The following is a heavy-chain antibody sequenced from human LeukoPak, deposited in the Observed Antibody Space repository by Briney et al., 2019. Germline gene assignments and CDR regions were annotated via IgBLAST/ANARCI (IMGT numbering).Heavy chain of an antibody. V-gene: IGHV3-11*04. Sequence: PGGSLRLSCAASGFTFSDYYMSWIRQAPGKGLEWVSYISSSGSTIYYADSVKGRFTISRDNAKNSLYLQMNSLRAEDTAVYYCARAEGGYSSSWWDYYYYYMDVWGKGTTVTVSS. CDR2: ISSSGSTI. D-gene: IGHD6-13*01. J-gene: IGHJ6*03. CDR3: ARAEGGYSSSWWDYYYYYMDV. CDR1: GFTFSDYY.